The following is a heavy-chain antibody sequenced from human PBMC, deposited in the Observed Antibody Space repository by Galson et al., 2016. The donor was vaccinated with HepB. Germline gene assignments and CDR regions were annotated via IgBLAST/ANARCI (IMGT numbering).Heavy chain of an antibody. CDR3: ARDLPDDSVEYFDVFDL. CDR2: ISSGGDSM. V-gene: IGHV3-11*01. CDR1: GFTFSDYY. Sequence: SLRLSCAASGFTFSDYYMNWIRQAPGKGLEWVSYISSGGDSMLYADSVRGRFTISRDNAKKSLYVQMSNLRADDTAVYYCARDLPDDSVEYFDVFDLWGQGTMVTVSS. D-gene: IGHD4-17*01. J-gene: IGHJ3*01.